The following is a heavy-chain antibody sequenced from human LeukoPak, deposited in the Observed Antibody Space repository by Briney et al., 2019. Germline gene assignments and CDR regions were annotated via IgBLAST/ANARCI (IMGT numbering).Heavy chain of an antibody. CDR1: GESFSGYY. CDR2: INDSGTT. CDR3: ARGASCGGDCYWEDYYYYGTDV. V-gene: IGHV4-34*01. Sequence: SETLSLTRAVYGESFSGYYWSWIRQAPGKGLEWIGEINDSGTTNYNPSLKSRVTISIDSSKNQFSLKLSSVTAADTAVYYCARGASCGGDCYWEDYYYYGTDVWGQGTTVTVSS. J-gene: IGHJ6*02. D-gene: IGHD2-21*02.